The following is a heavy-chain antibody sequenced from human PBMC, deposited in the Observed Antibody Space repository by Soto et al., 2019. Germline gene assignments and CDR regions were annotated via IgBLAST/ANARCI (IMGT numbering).Heavy chain of an antibody. CDR1: GYTFTSYD. CDR2: MNPNSGKT. V-gene: IGHV1-8*01. D-gene: IGHD3-22*01. CDR3: ARALTMIVDN. Sequence: QVKLVQSGAEVKKPGASVKVSCKASGYTFTSYDVNGVRQATGQGLEWMGWMNPNSGKTGYAQKLQGRVTMTRNTSITTADMGLSGRRSEDTAVYSCARALTMIVDNWGQATLVAVSS. J-gene: IGHJ4*02.